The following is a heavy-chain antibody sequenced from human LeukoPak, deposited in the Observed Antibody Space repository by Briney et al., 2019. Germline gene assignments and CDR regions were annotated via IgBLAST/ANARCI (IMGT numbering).Heavy chain of an antibody. D-gene: IGHD4-17*01. CDR2: IYTSGST. CDR1: GGSISSGSYY. CDR3: ARDNYGAVGY. Sequence: SETLSLTCTVSGGSISSGSYYWSWIRQPAGKGLEWIGRIYTSGSTNYNPSLKSRVTISVDTSKNQFSLKLSSVTAADTAVYYCARDNYGAVGYWGQGTLVTVSS. J-gene: IGHJ4*02. V-gene: IGHV4-61*02.